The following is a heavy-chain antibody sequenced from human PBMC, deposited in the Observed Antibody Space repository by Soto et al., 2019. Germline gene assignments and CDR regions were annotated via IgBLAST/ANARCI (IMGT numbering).Heavy chain of an antibody. Sequence: GGSLRLSCAASGFTFSHFAMSWVRQAPGKGLEWVSGISDSGGSTYYADSVKGRFAISRDNSKNTLYLQMNSLRVDDTAAYYCARPAYVNGSDIWGQGTMVTVSS. CDR3: ARPAYVNGSDI. J-gene: IGHJ3*02. D-gene: IGHD3-16*01. V-gene: IGHV3-23*01. CDR2: ISDSGGST. CDR1: GFTFSHFA.